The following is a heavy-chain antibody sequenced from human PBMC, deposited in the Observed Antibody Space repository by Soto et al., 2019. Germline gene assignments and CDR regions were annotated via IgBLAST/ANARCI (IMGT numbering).Heavy chain of an antibody. CDR2: ISGRGGST. J-gene: IGHJ3*02. D-gene: IGHD3-10*01. CDR1: GFPLRKYA. V-gene: IGHV3-23*01. CDR3: AKALMHITNDAFDI. Sequence: GGSLRLSCAASGFPLRKYAMSWVRQAPGKGLEWVSGISGRGGSTYYADSVKGRFTISGDDSKNTLYLQMNSLRAEDTAVYYCAKALMHITNDAFDIWGQGTMVTVSS.